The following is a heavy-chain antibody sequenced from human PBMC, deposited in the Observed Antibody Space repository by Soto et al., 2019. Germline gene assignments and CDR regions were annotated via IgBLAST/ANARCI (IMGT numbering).Heavy chain of an antibody. V-gene: IGHV4-59*08. CDR1: GGSISSYY. Sequence: PSETLSLTCTVSGGSISSYYWSWIRQPPGKGLEWIGYIYYSGSTNHNPSLKSRVTISVDTSKNQFSLKLSSVTAADTAVYYCARRRAYDYSDYYYYYMDVWGKGTTVTVSS. CDR2: IYYSGST. D-gene: IGHD5-12*01. J-gene: IGHJ6*03. CDR3: ARRRAYDYSDYYYYYMDV.